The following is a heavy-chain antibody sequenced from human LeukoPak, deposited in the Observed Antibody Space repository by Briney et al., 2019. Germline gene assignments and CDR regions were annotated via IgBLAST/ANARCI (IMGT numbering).Heavy chain of an antibody. CDR2: IIPIFGTA. Sequence: SMRVSCKASGGTFSSYAISWVRQAPGQGLEWMGGIIPIFGTANYAQKFQGRVTITADESTSTAYMELSSLRSEDTAVYYCARDAYYYGSGSHWASNWFDPWGQGTLVTVSS. D-gene: IGHD3-10*01. CDR3: ARDAYYYGSGSHWASNWFDP. V-gene: IGHV1-69*13. CDR1: GGTFSSYA. J-gene: IGHJ5*02.